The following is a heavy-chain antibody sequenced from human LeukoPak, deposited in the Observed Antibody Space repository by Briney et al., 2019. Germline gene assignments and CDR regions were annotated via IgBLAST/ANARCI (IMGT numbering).Heavy chain of an antibody. V-gene: IGHV3-23*01. CDR3: AKDLFLRVVVAASTPDY. CDR1: GFTFSSYA. CDR2: ISGSGGST. J-gene: IGHJ4*02. D-gene: IGHD2-15*01. Sequence: PGGSLRLSCAASGFTFSSYAMSWVRQAPGKGLEWVSAISGSGGSTYYADSVKGRFTISRDNSKNTLYLQMNSLRAEDTAVYYCAKDLFLRVVVAASTPDYWGQGTLVTVSS.